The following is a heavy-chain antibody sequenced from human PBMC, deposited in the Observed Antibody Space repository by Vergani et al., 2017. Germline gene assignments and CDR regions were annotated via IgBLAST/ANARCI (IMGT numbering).Heavy chain of an antibody. V-gene: IGHV4-39*07. Sequence: QVQLQESGPGLVKPSETLSLTCTVSGGSISSSSYYWGWIRQPPGKGLEWIGSIYYSGSTNYNPSLKSRVTISVDTSKNQFSLKLSSVTAADTAVYYCARGDDWYFDLWGRGTLVTVSS. CDR3: ARGDDWYFDL. CDR1: GGSISSSSYY. CDR2: IYYSGST. J-gene: IGHJ2*01.